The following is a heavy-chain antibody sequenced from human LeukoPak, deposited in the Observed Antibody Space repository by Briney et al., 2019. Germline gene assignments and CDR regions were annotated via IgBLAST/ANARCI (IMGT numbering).Heavy chain of an antibody. CDR2: IIPILGIA. J-gene: IGHJ4*02. Sequence: SVKVSCKASGGTFSSYAISWVRQAPGQGLEWMGRIIPILGIANYAQKFQGRVTVTADKSTSTAYMELSSLRSEDTAVYYCASSATYYYDSSGYYYIYWGQGTLVTVSS. V-gene: IGHV1-69*04. CDR1: GGTFSSYA. CDR3: ASSATYYYDSSGYYYIY. D-gene: IGHD3-22*01.